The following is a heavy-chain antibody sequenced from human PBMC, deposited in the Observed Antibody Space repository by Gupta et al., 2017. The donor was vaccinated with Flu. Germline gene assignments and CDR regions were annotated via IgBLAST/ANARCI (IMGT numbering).Heavy chain of an antibody. J-gene: IGHJ5*02. V-gene: IGHV3-48*01. Sequence: EVQLVESGGGWVQPGGSLRLACVAAGFTFSSSSLNWVRQVPGKGLEWVSYISSSSRTIYYADSVKGRFTISRDNAKNSVYLQMNSLRVEDTAVYYCATYYDSSGYQTWGQGTLVTVSS. CDR1: GFTFSSSS. CDR2: ISSSSRTI. D-gene: IGHD3-22*01. CDR3: ATYYDSSGYQT.